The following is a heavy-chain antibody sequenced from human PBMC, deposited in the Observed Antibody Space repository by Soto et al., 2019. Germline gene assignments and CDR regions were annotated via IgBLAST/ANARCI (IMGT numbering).Heavy chain of an antibody. D-gene: IGHD1-26*01. CDR1: GFTFSSYG. CDR2: ISYDGSNT. Sequence: QVQLVESGGGVVQPGRSLRLSGVASGFTFSSYGMHWVRQAPGKGLEWVAIISYDGSNTYYADSVKGRFTISRDTSKNTLYLQMNRLRAEDPSVYYCAKEGGPSGSYYISSSYYFAYWGQGTLVTVSS. V-gene: IGHV3-30*18. J-gene: IGHJ4*02. CDR3: AKEGGPSGSYYISSSYYFAY.